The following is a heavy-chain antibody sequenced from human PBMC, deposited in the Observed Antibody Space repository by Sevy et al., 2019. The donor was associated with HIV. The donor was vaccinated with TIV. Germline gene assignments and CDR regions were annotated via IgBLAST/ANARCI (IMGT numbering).Heavy chain of an antibody. CDR2: MYHSGTS. CDR1: GGSITSGGYS. Sequence: SETLSLTCAVSGGSITSGGYSWGWIRQPPGKGLEWIGYMYHSGTSSYNPSLKSRVTISLDGSRNHFSLMLSSVTAADTAVYYCARLYHFDSSGFYHYYFDFWGQGTLVTVSS. J-gene: IGHJ4*02. CDR3: ARLYHFDSSGFYHYYFDF. V-gene: IGHV4-30-2*01. D-gene: IGHD3-22*01.